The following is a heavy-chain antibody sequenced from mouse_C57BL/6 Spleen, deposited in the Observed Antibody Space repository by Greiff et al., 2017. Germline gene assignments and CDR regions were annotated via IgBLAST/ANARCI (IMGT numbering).Heavy chain of an antibody. V-gene: IGHV1-26*01. J-gene: IGHJ2*01. Sequence: EVQLQQSGPELVKPGASVKISCKASGYTFTDYYMNWVKQSHGKSLEWIGDINPNNGGTSYNQKFKGKATLTVDKSSSTAYMELRSLTSEDSAVYYCARGGLTTVVATDFDYWGQGTTLTVSS. D-gene: IGHD1-1*01. CDR1: GYTFTDYY. CDR2: INPNNGGT. CDR3: ARGGLTTVVATDFDY.